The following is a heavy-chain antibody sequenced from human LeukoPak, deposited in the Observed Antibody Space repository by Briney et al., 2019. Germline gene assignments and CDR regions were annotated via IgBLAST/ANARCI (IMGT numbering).Heavy chain of an antibody. Sequence: SETLSLTCTVSNVSFNNSYWTWIRQPPGKGLEYIGYIYHSGSTNYNPSLKSRVAISVDTSKNQFSLKLSSVTAADTAVYYCARVRNYVLSYGMDVWGQGTTVTVSS. D-gene: IGHD2/OR15-2a*01. CDR3: ARVRNYVLSYGMDV. CDR1: NVSFNNSY. V-gene: IGHV4-59*01. CDR2: IYHSGST. J-gene: IGHJ6*02.